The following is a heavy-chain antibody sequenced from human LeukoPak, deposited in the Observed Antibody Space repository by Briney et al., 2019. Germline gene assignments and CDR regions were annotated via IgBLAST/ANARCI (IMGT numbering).Heavy chain of an antibody. Sequence: GGSLRLSCAASGFTFSSYSMNWVRQAPGKGLEWVSSISSSSSYIYYADSVKGRFTISRDNAKNSLYLQMNSLRAEDTAVYYCARDIPVRRAFDIWGQGTMVTVSS. V-gene: IGHV3-21*01. CDR2: ISSSSSYI. D-gene: IGHD2-2*01. CDR3: ARDIPVRRAFDI. J-gene: IGHJ3*02. CDR1: GFTFSSYS.